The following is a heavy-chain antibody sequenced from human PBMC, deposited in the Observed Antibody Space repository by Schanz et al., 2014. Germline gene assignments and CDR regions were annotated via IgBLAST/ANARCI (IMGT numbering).Heavy chain of an antibody. CDR2: IGNGGVTI. CDR3: ARDHTTESYYSAGPPIDY. D-gene: IGHD1-26*01. Sequence: EVQLVQSGGGLVQPGGSLRLSCAASGFTFSSHSFNWVRQAPGRGLEWVSYIGNGGVTIYYADSVKGRFTISRDNSKNSLFLQMNSLRAEDTAVYYCARDHTTESYYSAGPPIDYWGQGTLLTVSS. J-gene: IGHJ4*02. V-gene: IGHV3-48*04. CDR1: GFTFSSHS.